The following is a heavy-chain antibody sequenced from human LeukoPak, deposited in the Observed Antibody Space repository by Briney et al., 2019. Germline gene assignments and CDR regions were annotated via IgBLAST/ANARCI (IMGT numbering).Heavy chain of an antibody. J-gene: IGHJ4*02. V-gene: IGHV1-2*02. Sequence: ASVKVSFKASGNTFTGYYMHWVRQAPGQGLEWMGWINPNSGGTNYAQKFQGRVTMTRDTSISTAYMELSRLRSDDTAVYYCARVKGRFGELSYYFDYWGQGTLVTVSS. CDR2: INPNSGGT. D-gene: IGHD3-10*01. CDR1: GNTFTGYY. CDR3: ARVKGRFGELSYYFDY.